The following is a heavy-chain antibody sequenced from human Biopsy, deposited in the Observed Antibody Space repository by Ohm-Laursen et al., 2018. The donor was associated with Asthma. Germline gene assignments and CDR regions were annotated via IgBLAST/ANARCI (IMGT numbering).Heavy chain of an antibody. CDR1: GDSINSGGFS. CDR2: LFHSGTP. CDR3: ARMITMIQAANYYSYAMDV. Sequence: TLSLTCAVSGDSINSGGFSWNWIRQPPRKGLEWVAHLFHSGTPHLNPSLKSRVTISVDRSKRQFSLKVNSVTAADTAVYYCARMITMIQAANYYSYAMDVWGQGTTVTVSS. V-gene: IGHV4-30-2*01. J-gene: IGHJ6*02. D-gene: IGHD3-22*01.